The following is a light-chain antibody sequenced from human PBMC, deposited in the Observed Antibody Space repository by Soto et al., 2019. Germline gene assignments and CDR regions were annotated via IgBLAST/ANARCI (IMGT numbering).Light chain of an antibody. Sequence: IVMTQSPLSLSVTPGEPASISCRSSQSLLHSNGDNFMDWYVQKTGQSPQLLIYLGSYRTSGVPDRFSGSGSGKDFTLKISRVEAEDVGVYYCMQAQQNPSTFGQGTKVDIK. CDR2: LGS. J-gene: IGKJ2*01. CDR1: QSLLHSNGDNF. V-gene: IGKV2-28*01. CDR3: MQAQQNPST.